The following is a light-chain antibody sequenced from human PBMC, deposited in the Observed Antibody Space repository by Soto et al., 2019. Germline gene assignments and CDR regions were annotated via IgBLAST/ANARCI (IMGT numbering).Light chain of an antibody. CDR1: SSDVGGYNY. CDR3: SSYTSSIL. Sequence: QSALTQPASVSGSPGQSITISCTGTSSDVGGYNYVSWYQQHPGKAPKLMIYDVSNRPSGGSNRFSGSKSGNTASLPISGLQAEDEAEYYCSSYTSSILFGGGTKLTVL. J-gene: IGLJ2*01. V-gene: IGLV2-14*01. CDR2: DVS.